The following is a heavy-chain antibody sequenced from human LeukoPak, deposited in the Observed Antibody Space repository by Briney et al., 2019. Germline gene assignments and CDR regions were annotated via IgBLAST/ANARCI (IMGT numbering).Heavy chain of an antibody. CDR2: MNPNSGNT. CDR1: GYTFTSYD. Sequence: ASVKVSCKASGYTFTSYDINWVRQATGQGLEWMGWMNPNSGNTGYAQKFQGRVTMTRNTSISTAYMELSSLRSEDTAVYYCARDHKTLLRYFDDALDYYYYYGMDVWGQGTTVTVSS. D-gene: IGHD3-9*01. J-gene: IGHJ6*02. V-gene: IGHV1-8*01. CDR3: ARDHKTLLRYFDDALDYYYYYGMDV.